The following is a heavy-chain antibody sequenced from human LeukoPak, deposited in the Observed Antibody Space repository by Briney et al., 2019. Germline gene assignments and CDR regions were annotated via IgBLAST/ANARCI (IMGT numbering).Heavy chain of an antibody. V-gene: IGHV3-48*02. Sequence: GGSLTLSCAASGFIFTSFWMSWVRQAPGKGLEWVSYISSSSSTINYADSVKGRFTISRDNAKNSLYLQMNNLKDEDTGVYYCARPWNYWGQGTLVTVSS. J-gene: IGHJ4*02. CDR3: ARPWNY. CDR2: ISSSSSTI. CDR1: GFIFTSFW. D-gene: IGHD3-3*01.